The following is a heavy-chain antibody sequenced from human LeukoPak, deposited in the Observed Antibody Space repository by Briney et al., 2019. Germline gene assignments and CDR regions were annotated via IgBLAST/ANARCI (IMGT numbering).Heavy chain of an antibody. CDR3: ARAELSCSGSNCFSY. CDR1: GYTFRTYD. J-gene: IGHJ4*02. D-gene: IGHD2-15*01. Sequence: GASVKVSCKASGYTFRTYDINWVPQAPGQGLEWMGWINTNTGNPTYAQGFTGRFVFSLDTSVISAYLQISSLRGEDTAVYYGARAELSCSGSNCFSYWGQGTLVTVSS. V-gene: IGHV7-4-1*02. CDR2: INTNTGNP.